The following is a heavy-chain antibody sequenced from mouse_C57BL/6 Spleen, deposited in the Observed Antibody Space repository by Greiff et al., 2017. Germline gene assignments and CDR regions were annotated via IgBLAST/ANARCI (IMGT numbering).Heavy chain of an antibody. CDR2: INPYNGGT. J-gene: IGHJ4*01. Sequence: QLQQSGPVLVKPGASVKMSCKASGYTFTDYYMNWVKQSHGKSLEWIGVINPYNGGTSYNQKFKGKATLTVDKSSSTAYMELNSLTSEDSAVYYCARAYGSSYAMDYWGQGTSVTVSS. CDR3: ARAYGSSYAMDY. D-gene: IGHD1-1*01. V-gene: IGHV1-19*01. CDR1: GYTFTDYY.